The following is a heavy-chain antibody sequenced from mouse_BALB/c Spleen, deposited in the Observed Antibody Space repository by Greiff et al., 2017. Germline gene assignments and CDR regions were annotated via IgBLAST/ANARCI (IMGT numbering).Heavy chain of an antibody. Sequence: VQLQQSGPQLVRPGASVKISCKASGYSFTSYWMHWVKQRPGQGLEWIGMIDPSDSETRLNQKFKDKATLTVDKSSSTAYMQLSSPTSEDSAVYYCARSGYGTYYFDYWGQGTTLTVSS. J-gene: IGHJ2*01. V-gene: IGHV1S126*01. CDR3: ARSGYGTYYFDY. CDR1: GYSFTSYW. CDR2: IDPSDSET. D-gene: IGHD2-10*02.